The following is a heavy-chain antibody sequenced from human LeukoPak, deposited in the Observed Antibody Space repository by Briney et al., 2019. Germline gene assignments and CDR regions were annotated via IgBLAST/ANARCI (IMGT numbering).Heavy chain of an antibody. CDR2: ISGSGGDT. V-gene: IGHV3-23*01. CDR3: AKDDYYESSGYSYFDY. D-gene: IGHD3-22*01. Sequence: PGGSLKLSCAASGFSFRSYAMSWVRQAPGKGLEWVSSISGSGGDTYYADSVKGRFTISRDNSKNTLYLQMNSLRAEDTAVYFCAKDDYYESSGYSYFDYWGQGTLVTVSS. CDR1: GFSFRSYA. J-gene: IGHJ4*02.